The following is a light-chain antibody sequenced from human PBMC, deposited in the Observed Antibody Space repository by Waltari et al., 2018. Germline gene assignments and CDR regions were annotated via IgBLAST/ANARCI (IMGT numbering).Light chain of an antibody. CDR3: QQYYSTLALT. J-gene: IGKJ4*01. Sequence: DLQMPQSPSSLSASVGDRVSITCRASQGISNSLAWYQQKPGKAPKLLLYAASRLESGVPPRFSGSGSGADYTLTISSLQPEDFATYYCQQYYSTLALTFGGGTKVEIK. V-gene: IGKV1-NL1*01. CDR2: AAS. CDR1: QGISNS.